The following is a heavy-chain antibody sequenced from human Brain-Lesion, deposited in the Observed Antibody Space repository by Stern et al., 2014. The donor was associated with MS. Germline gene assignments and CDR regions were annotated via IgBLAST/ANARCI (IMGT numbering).Heavy chain of an antibody. CDR3: AKLWLGELPESPFDS. D-gene: IGHD3-10*01. J-gene: IGHJ4*02. CDR1: GGSITRSSYY. CDR2: IYYRGST. Sequence: QVQLVQSGPGLVKPSETLSLACTVSGGSITRSSYYWGWIRQPPGKGLEWIGSIYYRGSTYYNPSLKSRVTISMDTSKNQFSLKLISVTAADTAVYFCAKLWLGELPESPFDSWGQGTLVTVSS. V-gene: IGHV4-39*01.